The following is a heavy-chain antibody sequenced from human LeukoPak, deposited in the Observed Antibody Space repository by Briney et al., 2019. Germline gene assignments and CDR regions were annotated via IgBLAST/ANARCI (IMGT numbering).Heavy chain of an antibody. CDR2: IIPIFGTA. J-gene: IGHJ4*02. CDR1: GGTFSSYA. D-gene: IGHD3-22*01. V-gene: IGHV1-69*13. Sequence: ASVKVSCKASGGTFSSYAISWVRQAPGQGLEWMRGIIPIFGTANYAQKFQGRVTITADESTSTAYMELSSLRSEDTAVYYCARDPSQNNYYDSSGYYYDYWGQGTLVTVSS. CDR3: ARDPSQNNYYDSSGYYYDY.